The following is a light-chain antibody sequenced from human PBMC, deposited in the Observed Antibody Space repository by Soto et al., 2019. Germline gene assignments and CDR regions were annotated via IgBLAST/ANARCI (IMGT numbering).Light chain of an antibody. CDR2: EDS. CDR3: SSYTSSSTLWV. V-gene: IGLV2-14*01. Sequence: QSALTQPASVSGSPGQSITISCTGTSSDVGGYNYVSWYQQHPGKAPKLMIYEDSNRPSGVSNRFSGSKSGNTASLTISGLQAEDEADYYCSSYTSSSTLWVFGGGTKLTVL. J-gene: IGLJ3*02. CDR1: SSDVGGYNY.